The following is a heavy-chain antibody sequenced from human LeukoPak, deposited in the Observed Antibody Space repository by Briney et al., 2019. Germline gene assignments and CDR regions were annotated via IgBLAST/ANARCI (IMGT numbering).Heavy chain of an antibody. CDR2: IWYDGSNK. D-gene: IGHD3-22*01. Sequence: GGSLRLSCAAPGFTFSSYSMHWVRQAPGKGLEWVAVIWYDGSNKYYADSVKGRFTISRDNSKNTLYLQMNSLRAEDTAVYYCARDPSTTGVEVYSYFDYWGQGTLVTVSS. V-gene: IGHV3-33*01. J-gene: IGHJ4*02. CDR3: ARDPSTTGVEVYSYFDY. CDR1: GFTFSSYS.